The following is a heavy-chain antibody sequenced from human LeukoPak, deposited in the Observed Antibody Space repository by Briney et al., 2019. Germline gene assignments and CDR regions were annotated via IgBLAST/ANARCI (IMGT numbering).Heavy chain of an antibody. V-gene: IGHV5-51*01. J-gene: IGHJ4*02. CDR1: GYSFTSYW. Sequence: GESLKISCKGSGYSFTSYWIGWVRQMPGKGLEWMGIIYPGDSDTRYSPSFQGQVTISADKSISTAYLQWSSLKASDTAMYYCARLPSFNYYGSGSYYFDHWGQGTLVTVSS. D-gene: IGHD3-10*01. CDR2: IYPGDSDT. CDR3: ARLPSFNYYGSGSYYFDH.